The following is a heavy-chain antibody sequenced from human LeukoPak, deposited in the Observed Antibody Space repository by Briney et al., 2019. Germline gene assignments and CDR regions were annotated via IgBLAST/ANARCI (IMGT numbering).Heavy chain of an antibody. CDR1: GFTFSSYA. D-gene: IGHD2-8*01. CDR3: ASPLRGY. Sequence: GGSLRLSCAASGFTFSSYAMHWVRQAPGKGLEWVAVISYDGSNKYYADSVKGRFTISRDHSKNTLYLQMNSLRAEDTAVYYCASPLRGYWGQGTLVTVSS. J-gene: IGHJ4*02. V-gene: IGHV3-30-3*01. CDR2: ISYDGSNK.